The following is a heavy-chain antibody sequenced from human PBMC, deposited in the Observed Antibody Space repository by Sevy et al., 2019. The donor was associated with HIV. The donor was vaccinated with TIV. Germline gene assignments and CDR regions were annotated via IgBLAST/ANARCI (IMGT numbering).Heavy chain of an antibody. CDR1: GYTFTSYG. Sequence: ASVKVSCKASGYTFTSYGISWVRQAPGQGLEWMGWISAYNGNTNYAQKLQGRVTMTTDTSTSTAYTELRSLRSDDTAVYYCARDRSDRAENDYWGQGTLVTVSS. J-gene: IGHJ4*02. CDR3: ARDRSDRAENDY. V-gene: IGHV1-18*01. CDR2: ISAYNGNT.